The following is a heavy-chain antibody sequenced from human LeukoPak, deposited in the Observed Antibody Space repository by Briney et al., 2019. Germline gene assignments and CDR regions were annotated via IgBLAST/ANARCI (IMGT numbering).Heavy chain of an antibody. CDR1: GFTFSNYA. J-gene: IGHJ4*02. D-gene: IGHD6-19*01. V-gene: IGHV3-23*01. CDR3: AKDPKYSSGRGGFDY. Sequence: GGSLRLSCAASGFTFSNYAMSWVRRAPGKGLEWVSAISGSGGSTYYADSVKGRFTISRDNSKNTLYLQMNSLRAEDTAVYYCAKDPKYSSGRGGFDYWGQGTLVTVSS. CDR2: ISGSGGST.